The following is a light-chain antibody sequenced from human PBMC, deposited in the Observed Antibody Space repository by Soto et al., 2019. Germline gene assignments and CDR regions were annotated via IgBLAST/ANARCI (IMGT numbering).Light chain of an antibody. J-gene: IGKJ1*01. CDR3: QLYGSSPWT. V-gene: IGKV3-20*01. Sequence: EIVLTQSPCTLSLSPGERATLSCRASQSVSNTYVAWYQQEPGQAPRLLIHGVSIRATGIPDRFSGSGSGTDFTLTISRLEPEDFAVYYCQLYGSSPWTFGQGTK. CDR1: QSVSNTY. CDR2: GVS.